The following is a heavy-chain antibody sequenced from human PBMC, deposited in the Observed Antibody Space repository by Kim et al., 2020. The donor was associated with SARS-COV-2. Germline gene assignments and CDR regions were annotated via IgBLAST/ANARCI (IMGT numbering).Heavy chain of an antibody. CDR1: GGSISSYY. J-gene: IGHJ4*02. Sequence: SETLSLTCTVSGGSISSYYWSWIRQPPGKGLEWIGYIYYSGSTNYNPSPKSRVTISVDTSKNQFSLKLSSVTAADTAVYYCARVGRYCSGGSCYSGSIDYWGQGTLVTVSS. CDR3: ARVGRYCSGGSCYSGSIDY. D-gene: IGHD2-15*01. V-gene: IGHV4-59*01. CDR2: IYYSGST.